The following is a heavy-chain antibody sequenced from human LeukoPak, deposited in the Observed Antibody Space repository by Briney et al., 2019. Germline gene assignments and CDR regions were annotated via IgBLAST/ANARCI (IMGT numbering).Heavy chain of an antibody. CDR1: GYTFTNYG. CDR2: ISAYNGNT. D-gene: IGHD6-6*01. Sequence: ASVKVSCKASGYTFTNYGISWVRQAPGQGLEWMGWISAYNGNTNYAQKLQGRVSMTTDTSTSTAYMELRSLRSDDTAVYYCARDRVSYSSSSVFAYWGQGTLVTVSS. CDR3: ARDRVSYSSSSVFAY. V-gene: IGHV1-18*01. J-gene: IGHJ4*02.